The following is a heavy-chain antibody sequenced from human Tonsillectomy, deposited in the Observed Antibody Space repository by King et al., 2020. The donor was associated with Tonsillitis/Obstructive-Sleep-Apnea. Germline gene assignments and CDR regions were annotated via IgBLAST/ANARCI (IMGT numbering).Heavy chain of an antibody. J-gene: IGHJ3*02. CDR2: IYXGDSDT. V-gene: IGHV5-51*01. CDR3: ARLAGGHPDAFDI. CDR1: GYSFPSYW. Sequence: QLXQSGDELRKPGASLKISCKGSGYSFPSYWIGWVRQMPGKGLEWMGIIYXGDSDTRYSPSFQGQVTISADKSITTAYLQWSSLKASDTAMYYCARLAGGHPDAFDIWGQGTMVTVSS. D-gene: IGHD4-23*01.